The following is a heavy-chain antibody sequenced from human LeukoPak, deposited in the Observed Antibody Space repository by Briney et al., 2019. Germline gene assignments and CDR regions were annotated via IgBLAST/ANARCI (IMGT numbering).Heavy chain of an antibody. CDR1: GFTFSSYW. J-gene: IGHJ4*02. Sequence: KPGGSLRLSCAASGFTFSSYWMHWVRHAPGKGLVWVSRINSDGSSTSYADSVKGRFTISRDNAKNTLYLQMNSLRAEDTAVYYCARDDGGLLDFSFDYWGQGTLVTVSS. CDR3: ARDDGGLLDFSFDY. V-gene: IGHV3-74*01. CDR2: INSDGSST. D-gene: IGHD2-15*01.